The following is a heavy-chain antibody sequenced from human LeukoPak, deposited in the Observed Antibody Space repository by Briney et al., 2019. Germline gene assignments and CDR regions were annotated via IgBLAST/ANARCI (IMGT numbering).Heavy chain of an antibody. CDR1: GFIFKLYL. J-gene: IGHJ3*01. D-gene: IGHD1/OR15-1a*01. CDR2: IKQDESEK. Sequence: GALRLSFADSGFIFKLYLMHWVRQIPGEGVEWVANIKQDESEKYYMDSVKGRFTIFRDNAKNSLYLQMNSLRGEDTAVYYCARATTGGDFDLWGQGTLVSVSS. CDR3: ARATTGGDFDL. V-gene: IGHV3-7*01.